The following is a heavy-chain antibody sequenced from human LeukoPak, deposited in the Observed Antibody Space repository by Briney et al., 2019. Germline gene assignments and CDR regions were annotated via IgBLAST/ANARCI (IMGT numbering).Heavy chain of an antibody. V-gene: IGHV3-48*01. Sequence: GGSLRLSCAASGFTFSSYSMNWVRQAPGKGLEWVSYISSSSSTIYYADSVKGRLTISRDNAKNSLYLQMNSLRAEDTAVYYCATYSGSRNDAFDIWGQGTMVTVSS. J-gene: IGHJ3*02. CDR1: GFTFSSYS. D-gene: IGHD5-12*01. CDR2: ISSSSSTI. CDR3: ATYSGSRNDAFDI.